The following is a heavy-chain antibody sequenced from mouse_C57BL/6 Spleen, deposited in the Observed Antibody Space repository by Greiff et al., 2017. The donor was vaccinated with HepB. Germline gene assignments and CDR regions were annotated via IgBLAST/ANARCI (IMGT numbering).Heavy chain of an antibody. CDR2: ISSGSSTI. CDR1: GFTFSDYG. J-gene: IGHJ3*01. V-gene: IGHV5-17*01. D-gene: IGHD2-2*01. Sequence: EVQLVESGGGLVKPGGSLKLSCAASGFTFSDYGMHWVRQAPEKGLEWVAYISSGSSTIYYADTVKGRFTISRDNAKNTLFLQMTSLRSEDTAMYYCARSGYDVASWFACWGQGTLVTVSA. CDR3: ARSGYDVASWFAC.